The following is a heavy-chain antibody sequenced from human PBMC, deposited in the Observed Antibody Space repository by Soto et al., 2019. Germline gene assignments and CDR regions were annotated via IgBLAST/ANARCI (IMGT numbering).Heavy chain of an antibody. CDR1: GFTVSNNY. CDR2: IYSGGYT. Sequence: EVQLVESGGGLIQPGGSLRLSCAVSGFTVSNNYMSWVRQAPGKGLEGVSVIYSGGYTAYGDSVKGRFTISRDNSKTPLYFQMMSPRAGHRAVFSGAPGRGGGGYWGQGTLVTVSS. V-gene: IGHV3-53*01. D-gene: IGHD3-10*01. J-gene: IGHJ4*02. CDR3: APGRGGGGY.